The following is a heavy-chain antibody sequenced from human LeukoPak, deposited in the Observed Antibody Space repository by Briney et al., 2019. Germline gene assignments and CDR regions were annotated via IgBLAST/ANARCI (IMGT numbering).Heavy chain of an antibody. Sequence: GESLKISCKGSGYSFTTYWIGWVRQMPGKGLEWMGIIYPGGSDTRYSPSFQGQVTISADKSISTAYLQWSSLKASDTAMYYCARHGLRDSSWESFDYWGQRTLVTVSS. J-gene: IGHJ4*02. CDR1: GYSFTTYW. V-gene: IGHV5-51*01. D-gene: IGHD6-13*01. CDR3: ARHGLRDSSWESFDY. CDR2: IYPGGSDT.